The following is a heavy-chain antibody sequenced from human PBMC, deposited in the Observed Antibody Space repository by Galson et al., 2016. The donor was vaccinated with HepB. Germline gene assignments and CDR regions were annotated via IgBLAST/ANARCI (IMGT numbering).Heavy chain of an antibody. V-gene: IGHV3-23*01. CDR3: ARGMTVTTIYTNLEY. J-gene: IGHJ4*02. D-gene: IGHD4-17*01. Sequence: SLRLSCAASGFSFSTYAMSWVRQAPGKGLEWVSIISGSSGRIYYADSVKGRFTISRDNSKSTLHLQMNTLRAGGTAVYYCARGMTVTTIYTNLEYWGQGTLVTVSS. CDR1: GFSFSTYA. CDR2: ISGSSGRI.